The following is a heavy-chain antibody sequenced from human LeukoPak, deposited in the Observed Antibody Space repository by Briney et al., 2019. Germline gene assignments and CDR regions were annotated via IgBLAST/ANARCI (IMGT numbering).Heavy chain of an antibody. CDR1: GGSISSYY. Sequence: SETLSLTCTVSGGSISSYYWSWIRQPPGKGLEWIGYIYYSGSTNYNPSLKSRITISVDTSKNQFSLKLSSVTAADTAVYYCARQSNYYGSGSYYSPFDYWGQGTLVTVSS. J-gene: IGHJ4*02. CDR3: ARQSNYYGSGSYYSPFDY. D-gene: IGHD3-10*01. V-gene: IGHV4-59*08. CDR2: IYYSGST.